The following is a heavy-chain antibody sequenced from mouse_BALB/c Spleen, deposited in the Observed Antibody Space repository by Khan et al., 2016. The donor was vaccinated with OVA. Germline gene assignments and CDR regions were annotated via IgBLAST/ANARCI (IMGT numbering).Heavy chain of an antibody. D-gene: IGHD2-10*01. V-gene: IGHV2-6-1*01. CDR1: GFSLTTYG. CDR2: IWSDGTT. CDR3: ARQPYYHYNIMDY. J-gene: IGHJ4*01. Sequence: QVQLKDSGPGLAAPSQSLSITCTISGFSLTTYGVHWVRQPPGKGLEWLVVIWSDGTTNYNSALKSRLTITKDNSQSQVFLKMNSLQTDDTAIYFCARQPYYHYNIMDYWGQGTSVTVSS.